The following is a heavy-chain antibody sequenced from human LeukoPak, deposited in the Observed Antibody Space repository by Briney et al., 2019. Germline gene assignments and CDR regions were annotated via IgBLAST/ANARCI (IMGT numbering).Heavy chain of an antibody. J-gene: IGHJ2*01. CDR2: IYYSGST. D-gene: IGHD3-22*01. Sequence: SETLSLTCTVSGXSISSYYWSWIRQPPGKGLEWIGYIYYSGSTKYNPSLKSRVTISVDTSKNQFSLKLNSVTAADTAVYYCARRTGYYPYWYFDLWGRGTLVTVSS. CDR1: GXSISSYY. V-gene: IGHV4-59*08. CDR3: ARRTGYYPYWYFDL.